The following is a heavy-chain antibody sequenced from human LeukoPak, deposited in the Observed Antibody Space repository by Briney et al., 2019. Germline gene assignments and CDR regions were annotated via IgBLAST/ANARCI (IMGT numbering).Heavy chain of an antibody. CDR2: IYTSGST. CDR1: GGSISSYY. D-gene: IGHD3-22*01. CDR3: ARSRYYYDSSGYYYKGIYYFDY. Sequence: SEALSLTCTVSGGSISSYYWSWIRQPAGKGLEWIGRIYTSGSTNYNPSLKSRVTMSVDTSKNQFSLKLSSVTAADTAVYYCARSRYYYDSSGYYYKGIYYFDYWGQGTLVTVSS. V-gene: IGHV4-4*07. J-gene: IGHJ4*02.